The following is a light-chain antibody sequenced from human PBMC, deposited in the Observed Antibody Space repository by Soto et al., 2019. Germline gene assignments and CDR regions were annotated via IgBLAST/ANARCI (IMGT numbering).Light chain of an antibody. J-gene: IGLJ3*02. Sequence: QAVVTQPPSASGTPGQRVTISCSGSTSNIGGNAVNWYQQLPGMAPKVLIYTDNQRPSGVADRFSGSKSGTSASLAISGLQSEDEADYYCAAWDASLNGWVFGGGTKLTVL. CDR2: TDN. CDR1: TSNIGGNA. CDR3: AAWDASLNGWV. V-gene: IGLV1-44*01.